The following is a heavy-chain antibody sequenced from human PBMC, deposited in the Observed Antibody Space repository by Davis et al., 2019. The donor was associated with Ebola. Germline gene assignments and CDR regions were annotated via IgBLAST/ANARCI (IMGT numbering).Heavy chain of an antibody. CDR3: ARDKGGSYYPFDY. CDR1: AGSFSGYY. CDR2: INHSGST. V-gene: IGHV4-34*01. D-gene: IGHD1-26*01. Sequence: SETLSLTCAVYAGSFSGYYWSWIRQPPGKGLEWIGEINHSGSTNYNPSLKSRGTISVDTSKNQFSLKLKSVTAADKAVYYCARDKGGSYYPFDYWGQGALVTVSS. J-gene: IGHJ4*02.